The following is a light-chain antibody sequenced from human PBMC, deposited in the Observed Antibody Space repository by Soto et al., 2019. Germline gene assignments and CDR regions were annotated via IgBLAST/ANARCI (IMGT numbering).Light chain of an antibody. Sequence: DIQMTQSPSTLSTSIGDRVTITCRASQSISDSLAWYQQKPGKAPFLLISDASNLERGVPSRSSGSGSGTEFTLTISSMQPDDFATYYCQQYSGYSRTFGRGTKVDIK. CDR2: DAS. V-gene: IGKV1-5*01. CDR3: QQYSGYSRT. CDR1: QSISDS. J-gene: IGKJ1*01.